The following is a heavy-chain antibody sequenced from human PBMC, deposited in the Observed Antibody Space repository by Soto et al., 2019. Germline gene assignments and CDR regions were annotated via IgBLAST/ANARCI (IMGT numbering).Heavy chain of an antibody. V-gene: IGHV3-23*01. CDR2: IGASGDMT. D-gene: IGHD2-15*01. J-gene: IGHJ6*02. Sequence: GSSLRVSWAASGLYFTNFAPSLVRQAPGKGLEWGAGIGASGDMTWYADSVKGRFTISRDNSKTTLDLHSNSLRAEETAVYFCAKAAGGYSYSYGRDVWGQVTTVSASS. CDR3: AKAAGGYSYSYGRDV. CDR1: GLYFTNFA.